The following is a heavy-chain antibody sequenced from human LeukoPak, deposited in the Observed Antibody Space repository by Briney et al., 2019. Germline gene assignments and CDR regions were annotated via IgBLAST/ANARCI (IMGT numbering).Heavy chain of an antibody. CDR1: GFTFSGSA. Sequence: GGSLRLSCAASGFTFSGSAMRWVRQASGKGLEWVGRIRSKANSYATAYAASVKGRFTISRDDSKNTAYLQMNSLKTEDTAVHYCTRQDFETSAGPDWYFDLWGRGTLVTVSS. J-gene: IGHJ2*01. CDR3: TRQDFETSAGPDWYFDL. CDR2: IRSKANSYAT. D-gene: IGHD3/OR15-3a*01. V-gene: IGHV3-73*01.